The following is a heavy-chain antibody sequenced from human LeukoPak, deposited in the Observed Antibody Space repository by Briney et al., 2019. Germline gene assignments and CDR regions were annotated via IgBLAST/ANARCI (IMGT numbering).Heavy chain of an antibody. D-gene: IGHD3-10*02. J-gene: IGHJ3*02. V-gene: IGHV3-53*01. CDR2: IYSGGST. CDR1: GFTVSSNY. Sequence: GGSLRLSCAASGFTVSSNYMSWVRQAPGKGLEWVSVIYSGGSTYYADSVKGRFTISRDNSKNTLYLQMSSLRAEDTAVYYCASCSRAEGDAFDIWGQGTMVTVSS. CDR3: ASCSRAEGDAFDI.